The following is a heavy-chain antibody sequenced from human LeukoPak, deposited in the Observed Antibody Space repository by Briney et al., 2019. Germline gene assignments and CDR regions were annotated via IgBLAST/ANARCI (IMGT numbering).Heavy chain of an antibody. Sequence: GGSLRLSCAASGFTFSYHYMTWIRQAPGMGLEWVSSISRSGQNIFYSDSVKGRFTISKDNAKNSLHLQMNSLRVEDTAVYYCATEPTGTPGDYWGQGTLVTVSS. J-gene: IGHJ4*02. CDR1: GFTFSYHY. CDR3: ATEPTGTPGDY. CDR2: ISRSGQNI. V-gene: IGHV3-11*04. D-gene: IGHD2-8*02.